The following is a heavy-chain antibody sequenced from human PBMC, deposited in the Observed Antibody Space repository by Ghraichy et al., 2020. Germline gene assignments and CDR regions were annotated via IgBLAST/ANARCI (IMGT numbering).Heavy chain of an antibody. CDR3: TTDPRWVTNDY. J-gene: IGHJ4*02. V-gene: IGHV3-15*01. D-gene: IGHD4-17*01. CDR1: GFTFSNAW. CDR2: IKSKTDGGTT. Sequence: LTCAASGFTFSNAWMSWVRQAPGKGLEWVGRIKSKTDGGTTDYAAPVKGRFTISRDDSKNTLYLQMNSLKTEDTAVYYCTTDPRWVTNDYWGQGTLVTVSS.